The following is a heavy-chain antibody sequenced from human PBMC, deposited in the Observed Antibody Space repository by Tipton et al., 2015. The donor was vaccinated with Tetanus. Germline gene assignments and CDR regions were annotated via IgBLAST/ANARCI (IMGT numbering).Heavy chain of an antibody. CDR3: AKLQLWVLGGNP. CDR2: IYSSGAS. D-gene: IGHD5-18*01. J-gene: IGHJ5*02. Sequence: TLSLTCPVSGGSVTNYYWSWIRQPPGKGLEWIGYIYSSGASNYSPSFNPSLKSRLTISADTSKNQVSLKLSSVTAADTARYYCAKLQLWVLGGNPWGQGTLITVSS. CDR1: GGSVTNYY. V-gene: IGHV4-59*07.